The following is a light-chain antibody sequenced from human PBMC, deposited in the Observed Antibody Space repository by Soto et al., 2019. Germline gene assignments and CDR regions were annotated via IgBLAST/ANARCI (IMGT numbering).Light chain of an antibody. CDR1: SSDVGAYNL. CDR3: CSYAGSRTFV. CDR2: EGS. J-gene: IGLJ2*01. Sequence: QSALTQPASVSGSPEQSITISCTGTSSDVGAYNLVSWYQQHPGKAPRLIIYEGSNRPSGISHRFSGSKSDNTASLTISGLRAEAEAHYHCCSYAGSRTFVFGGGTKLTVL. V-gene: IGLV2-23*01.